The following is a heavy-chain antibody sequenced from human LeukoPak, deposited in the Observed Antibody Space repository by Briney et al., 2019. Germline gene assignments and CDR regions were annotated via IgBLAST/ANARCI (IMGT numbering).Heavy chain of an antibody. CDR3: AKDSPVATW. V-gene: IGHV3-23*01. CDR1: GFTFSSYA. CDR2: ISGSGGST. J-gene: IGHJ4*02. Sequence: GGSLGLSCAASGFTFSSYAMSWVRQAPGKGLEWVSAISGSGGSTYYADSVKGRFTISRDNSKNTLYLQMDSLRADDTAKYYCAKDSPVATWWGQGTLVTVSS. D-gene: IGHD1-26*01.